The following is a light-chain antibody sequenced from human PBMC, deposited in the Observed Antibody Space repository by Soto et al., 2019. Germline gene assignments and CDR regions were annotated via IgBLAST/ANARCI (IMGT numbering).Light chain of an antibody. V-gene: IGLV2-14*03. CDR2: DVT. CDR3: SSYTSTSTRV. Sequence: QSALTQPASLSGSPGQSIAISCTGTSSDVGGYDFVSWYQQHPGKAPKLLIYDVTNRPSGVSTRFSGSKSGNTASLTISGPQAEDEADYFCSSYTSTSTRVFGGGTKLTVL. CDR1: SSDVGGYDF. J-gene: IGLJ3*02.